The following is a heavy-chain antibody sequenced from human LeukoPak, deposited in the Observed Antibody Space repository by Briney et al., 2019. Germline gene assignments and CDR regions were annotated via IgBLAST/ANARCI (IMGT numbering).Heavy chain of an antibody. CDR3: ARGSVYYYDSSGYYDY. J-gene: IGHJ4*02. CDR2: IYTSGST. D-gene: IGHD3-22*01. V-gene: IGHV4-4*07. Sequence: SETLSLTCTVSGGSISSYYWSWIRQPAGKGLEWIGRIYTSGSTNYNPSLKSRVTMSVDTSKNQFSLKLSSVTAADTAVYYCARGSVYYYDSSGYYDYWGQGTLVTVSS. CDR1: GGSISSYY.